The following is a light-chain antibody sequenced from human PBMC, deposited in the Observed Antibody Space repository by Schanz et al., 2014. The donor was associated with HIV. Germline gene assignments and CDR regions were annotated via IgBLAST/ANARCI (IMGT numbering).Light chain of an antibody. J-gene: IGKJ4*01. Sequence: EIVLTQSPGTLSLSPGERATLSCRASQSVSGFLAWYQQKPGQAPKLLIYDTSTRATGVPARFSGSRSGTEFSLTINSLQSEDFAVYFCQQRSNWPLTFGGGTKVEIK. CDR2: DTS. V-gene: IGKV3-11*01. CDR1: QSVSGF. CDR3: QQRSNWPLT.